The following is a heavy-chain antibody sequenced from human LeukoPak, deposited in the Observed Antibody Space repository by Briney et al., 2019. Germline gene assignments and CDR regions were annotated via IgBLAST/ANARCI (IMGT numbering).Heavy chain of an antibody. Sequence: PSETLSLTCAVYGGSFSSYYWSWIRQPPGKGLEWIGEINHSGSTNYNPSLKSRVTISVDTSKNQFSLKLSSVTAADTAVYYCATRYCSGGSCYSGFGYWGQGTLVTVSS. CDR2: INHSGST. CDR1: GGSFSSYY. CDR3: ATRYCSGGSCYSGFGY. J-gene: IGHJ4*02. D-gene: IGHD2-15*01. V-gene: IGHV4-34*01.